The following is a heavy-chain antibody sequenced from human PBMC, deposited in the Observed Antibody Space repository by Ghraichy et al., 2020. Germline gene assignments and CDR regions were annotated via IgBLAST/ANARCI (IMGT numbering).Heavy chain of an antibody. D-gene: IGHD3-3*01. CDR2: ISSSSSYI. J-gene: IGHJ6*01. V-gene: IGHV3-21*01. CDR3: ARGSKGIFGVVISNYGMDV. CDR1: GFTFSSYS. Sequence: GGSLRLSCAASGFTFSSYSMNWVRQAPGKGLEWVSSISSSSSYIYYADSVKGRFTISRDNAKNSLYLQMNSLRAEDTAVYYCARGSKGIFGVVISNYGMDVWGQGTTVTVSS.